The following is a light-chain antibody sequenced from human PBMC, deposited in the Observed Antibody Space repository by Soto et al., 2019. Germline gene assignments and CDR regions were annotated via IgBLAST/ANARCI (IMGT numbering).Light chain of an antibody. Sequence: EVVLIQSPATLSLSPGERVTLSCRASQSVNNYLAWYQQKPGQAPRLLVSAASNRATGLPARFSGSGSGTDFTLTISSLEPEDFGVYYCQQRFDWPKITFGQGTRLEIK. J-gene: IGKJ5*01. CDR3: QQRFDWPKIT. V-gene: IGKV3-11*01. CDR1: QSVNNY. CDR2: AAS.